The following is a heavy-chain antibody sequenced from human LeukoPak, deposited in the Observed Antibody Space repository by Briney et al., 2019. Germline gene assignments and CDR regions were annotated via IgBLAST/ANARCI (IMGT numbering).Heavy chain of an antibody. CDR1: GFTFHDYA. CDR3: AKGMYYYDSSGYASAIDY. J-gene: IGHJ4*02. CDR2: IIGDGGKT. D-gene: IGHD3-22*01. V-gene: IGHV3-43*02. Sequence: GGSLRLSCAASGFTFHDYAMHWVRQAPGKGLEWVSLIIGDGGKTYYGDSGKGRFTISRDNSKKSLYLQMNSLRTEDTAFYYCAKGMYYYDSSGYASAIDYWGQGTLVTVS.